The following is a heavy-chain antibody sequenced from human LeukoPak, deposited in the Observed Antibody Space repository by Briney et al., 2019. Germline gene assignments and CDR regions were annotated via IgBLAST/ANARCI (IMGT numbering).Heavy chain of an antibody. CDR3: ARYYDYVWGSYRSYFDY. CDR2: INPNSGGT. CDR1: GYTFTGYY. J-gene: IGHJ4*02. D-gene: IGHD3-16*02. Sequence: ASVKVSCKASGYTFTGYYMHWVRQAPGQGLEWMGWINPNSGGTNYAQKFQGRVTMTRDTSISTAYMELSRLRSDDTAVYYCARYYDYVWGSYRSYFDYWGQETLVTVSS. V-gene: IGHV1-2*02.